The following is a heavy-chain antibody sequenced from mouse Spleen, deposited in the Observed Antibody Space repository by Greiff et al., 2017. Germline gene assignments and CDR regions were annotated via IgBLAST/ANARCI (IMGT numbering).Heavy chain of an antibody. Sequence: QVQLLQSGPELVKPGASVKISCKASGFAFSSSWMNWVKQRPGKGLEWIGRIYPGDGDTKYNGKFKGKATLTADKSSSTAYMQLSSLTSEDSAVYFCARGAYYRYEGDAMDYWGQGTSVTVSS. CDR3: ARGAYYRYEGDAMDY. CDR1: GFAFSSSW. V-gene: IGHV1-82*01. D-gene: IGHD2-14*01. CDR2: IYPGDGDT. J-gene: IGHJ4*01.